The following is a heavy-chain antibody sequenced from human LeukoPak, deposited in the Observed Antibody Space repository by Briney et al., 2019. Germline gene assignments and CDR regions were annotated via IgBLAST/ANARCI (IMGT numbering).Heavy chain of an antibody. CDR3: AKAALLGHSSSWYDY. V-gene: IGHV3-23*01. CDR2: ISGSGGST. J-gene: IGHJ4*02. D-gene: IGHD6-13*01. CDR1: GFTFSNYA. Sequence: VGSLRLSCAPSGFTFSNYAMSCVRQAPGKGLEWVSTISGSGGSTYYADSVKGRFTISRDNSNNTLHLQMNSLRAEDTAVYYCAKAALLGHSSSWYDYWGQGTLVTVSS.